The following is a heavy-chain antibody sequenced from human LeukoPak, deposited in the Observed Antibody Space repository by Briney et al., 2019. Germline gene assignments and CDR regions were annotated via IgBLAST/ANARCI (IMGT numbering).Heavy chain of an antibody. D-gene: IGHD1-26*01. CDR2: ISSDGNSI. Sequence: LSLTCTVSGGSISSYYWSWIRQPPGKGLEWVSYISSDGNSIYYADSVKGRLTISRDNAKNSLYLQMNSLRAEDTAVYYCAGGVGVFDYWGQGTLVTVSS. J-gene: IGHJ4*02. V-gene: IGHV3-11*01. CDR1: GGSISSYY. CDR3: AGGVGVFDY.